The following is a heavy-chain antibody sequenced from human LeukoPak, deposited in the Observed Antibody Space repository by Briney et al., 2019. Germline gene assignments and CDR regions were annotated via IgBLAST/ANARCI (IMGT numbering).Heavy chain of an antibody. CDR2: IYSGGST. V-gene: IGHV3-53*01. J-gene: IGHJ4*02. CDR1: GFTVSSKY. Sequence: GGSLRLSCAASGFTVSSKYMSWVRQAPGKGLEWVSVIYSGGSTYYADSVKGRFTISRDNSKSTLYLQMNSLGAEDTAVYYCARRYSGSYYSSDYWGQGTQVTVSS. CDR3: ARRYSGSYYSSDY. D-gene: IGHD1-26*01.